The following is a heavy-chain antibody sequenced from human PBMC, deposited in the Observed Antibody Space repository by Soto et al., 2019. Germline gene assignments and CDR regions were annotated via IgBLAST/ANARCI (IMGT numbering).Heavy chain of an antibody. CDR3: SYDTFGDKDF. CDR1: GFTFSSYA. V-gene: IGHV3-23*01. J-gene: IGHJ4*02. D-gene: IGHD3-9*01. Sequence: PGGSLRLSCAASGFTFSSYAMSWVRQAPGKGLEWVSAISGSGGSTYYVDSVKGRFTISRDNSKNTLYLQMNSLGVEDTALYYCSYDTFGDKDFWGQGTPVTVS. CDR2: ISGSGGST.